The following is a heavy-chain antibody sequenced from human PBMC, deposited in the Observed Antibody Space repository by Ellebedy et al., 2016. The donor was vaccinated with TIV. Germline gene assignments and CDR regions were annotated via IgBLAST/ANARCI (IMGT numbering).Heavy chain of an antibody. J-gene: IGHJ6*02. Sequence: ASVKVSCKASGYSFTSYAINWVRQAPGQGLEWMGWISAYNGNTNYAQKFQGGVTMTTDTSTSTAYMELRSLRSDDTAVYYCARDGSNYDYYYYYGMDVWGQGTTVTVSS. D-gene: IGHD4-11*01. CDR2: ISAYNGNT. V-gene: IGHV1-18*01. CDR1: GYSFTSYA. CDR3: ARDGSNYDYYYYYGMDV.